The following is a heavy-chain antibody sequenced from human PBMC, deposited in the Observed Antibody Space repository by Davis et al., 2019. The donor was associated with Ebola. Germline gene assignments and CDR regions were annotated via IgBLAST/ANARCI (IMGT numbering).Heavy chain of an antibody. D-gene: IGHD2-8*02. Sequence: ASVKVSCKASGFTFSGYHLHWVRQAPGQGLEWLGWISPKSGATKYGQKFQGSVTMTRDTSVTTVYMELTSLRPDDTAVYYCARAPPAIVGAGGPYHYHYYGLDVWGQGTTVTVSS. CDR1: GFTFSGYH. CDR2: ISPKSGAT. J-gene: IGHJ6*02. V-gene: IGHV1-2*02. CDR3: ARAPPAIVGAGGPYHYHYYGLDV.